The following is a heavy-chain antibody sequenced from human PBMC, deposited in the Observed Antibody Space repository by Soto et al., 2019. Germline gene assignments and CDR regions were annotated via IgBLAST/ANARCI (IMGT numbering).Heavy chain of an antibody. V-gene: IGHV4-59*01. J-gene: IGHJ3*02. Sequence: SETLSLTCTVSGGSISSYYWSWIRQPPGKGLEWIGYIYYSGSTNYNPSLKSRVTISVDTSKNQFSLKLSSVTAADTAVYYCARDSGAFDIWGQGTMVTVSS. D-gene: IGHD1-26*01. CDR3: ARDSGAFDI. CDR2: IYYSGST. CDR1: GGSISSYY.